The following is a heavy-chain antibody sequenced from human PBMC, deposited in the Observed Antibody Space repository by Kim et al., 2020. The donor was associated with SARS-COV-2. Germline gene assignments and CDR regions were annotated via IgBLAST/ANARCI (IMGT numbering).Heavy chain of an antibody. CDR3: AKASGYSSGWLDV. CDR2: ISWNSGSI. V-gene: IGHV3-9*01. CDR1: GFTFDDYA. J-gene: IGHJ6*02. Sequence: GGSLRLSCAASGFTFDDYAMHWVRQAPGKGLEWVSGISWNSGSIGYADSVKGRFTISRDNAKNSLYLQMNSLRAEDTALYYCAKASGYSSGWLDVWGQGT. D-gene: IGHD6-19*01.